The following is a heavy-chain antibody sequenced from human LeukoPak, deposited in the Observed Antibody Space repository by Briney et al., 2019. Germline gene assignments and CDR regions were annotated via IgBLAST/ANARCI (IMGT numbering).Heavy chain of an antibody. Sequence: GASVKVSCKVSGYTLTELSMHWVRQAPGKGLEWMGGFDPEDGETIYAQKFQGRVTMTEDTSTDTAYMELSSLRSEDTAVYYCATRNIVVVPAYDILTDQMDVWGQGTTVTVSS. J-gene: IGHJ6*02. V-gene: IGHV1-24*01. D-gene: IGHD2-2*01. CDR2: FDPEDGET. CDR1: GYTLTELS. CDR3: ATRNIVVVPAYDILTDQMDV.